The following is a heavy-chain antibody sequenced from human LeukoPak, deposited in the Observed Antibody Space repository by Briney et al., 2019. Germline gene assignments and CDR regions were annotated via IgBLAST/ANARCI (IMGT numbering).Heavy chain of an antibody. D-gene: IGHD5-12*01. CDR3: AKAYGSGYDAFDY. J-gene: IGHJ4*02. CDR2: ISGSGGST. V-gene: IGHV3-23*01. CDR1: GFTFSSYG. Sequence: AGGSLRLSCAASGFTFSSYGMSWVRQAPGKGLEWVSAISGSGGSTYYADSVKGRFTISRDNSKNTLYLQMNSLRAEDTAVYYCAKAYGSGYDAFDYWGQGTLVTVSS.